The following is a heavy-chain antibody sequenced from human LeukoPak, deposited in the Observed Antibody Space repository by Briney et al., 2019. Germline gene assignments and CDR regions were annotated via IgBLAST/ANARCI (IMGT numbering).Heavy chain of an antibody. CDR1: GFTFGDYA. D-gene: IGHD6-19*01. J-gene: IGHJ4*02. CDR2: IRSKAYGGTT. V-gene: IGHV3-49*04. Sequence: GRSLRLSCTASGFTFGDYAMSWVRQAPGEGLEWVGFIRSKAYGGTTQYAASVKGRFTISRDDSKTIAYLQMNSLKTEDTAVYYCKAGSRTFDYCGQGTLVTVSS. CDR3: KAGSRTFDY.